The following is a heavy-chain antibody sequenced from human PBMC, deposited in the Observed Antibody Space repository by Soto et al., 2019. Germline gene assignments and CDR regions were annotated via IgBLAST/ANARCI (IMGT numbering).Heavy chain of an antibody. V-gene: IGHV3-30*18. J-gene: IGHJ5*01. Sequence: GGSLRLSCAASGFAFSTYGMHWVRQAPGKGLEWVALISYDGGDFYYADSVKGRFTISRDNSKYTLSLQMDSLRVEDTAVYYCAKDFGAWSDSWGQGTLVTVSS. CDR2: ISYDGGDF. D-gene: IGHD3-10*01. CDR1: GFAFSTYG. CDR3: AKDFGAWSDS.